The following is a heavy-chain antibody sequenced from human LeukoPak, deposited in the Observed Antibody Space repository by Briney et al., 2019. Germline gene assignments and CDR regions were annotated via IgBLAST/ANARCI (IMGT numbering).Heavy chain of an antibody. CDR2: ISNSGGDT. CDR1: GFTFRSYW. D-gene: IGHD2-15*01. Sequence: GGSLRLSCAASGFTFRSYWMRWVRQAPGKGLEWVAAISNSGGDTFYSDSGKGRFTIARDNSKNTLYLQMNSLRVDDTAVYYCAQQLGYCSGGTCYFTYWGQGTLVTVSS. V-gene: IGHV3-23*01. J-gene: IGHJ1*01. CDR3: AQQLGYCSGGTCYFTY.